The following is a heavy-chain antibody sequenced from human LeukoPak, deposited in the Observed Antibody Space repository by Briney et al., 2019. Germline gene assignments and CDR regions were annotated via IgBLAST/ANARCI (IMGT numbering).Heavy chain of an antibody. D-gene: IGHD3-22*01. CDR3: ARGTMIVVAPFDY. J-gene: IGHJ4*02. CDR1: GGSISSSSYY. V-gene: IGHV4-39*07. Sequence: SETLSLTCTVSGGSISSSSYYWGWIRQPPGKGLEWIGSIYYSGSTYYNPSLKSRVTISVDKSKNQFSLKLSSVTAADTAVYYCARGTMIVVAPFDYWGQGTLVTVSS. CDR2: IYYSGST.